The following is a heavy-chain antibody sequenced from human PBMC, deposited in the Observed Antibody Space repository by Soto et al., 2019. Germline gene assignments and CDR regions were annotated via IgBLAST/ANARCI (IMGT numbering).Heavy chain of an antibody. J-gene: IGHJ4*02. V-gene: IGHV2-5*01. CDR2: IYWNDDK. CDR1: GFSLSTSGVG. CDR3: AHLDKLRYFDWLYDYFDY. D-gene: IGHD3-9*01. Sequence: SGPTLVNPTQTLTLTCTFSGFSLSTSGVGVGWIRQPPGKAMEWLALIYWNDDKRYSPSLKSRLTITKDTSKNQLVLTMTNMDPVDTATYYCAHLDKLRYFDWLYDYFDYWGQGTLVTVSS.